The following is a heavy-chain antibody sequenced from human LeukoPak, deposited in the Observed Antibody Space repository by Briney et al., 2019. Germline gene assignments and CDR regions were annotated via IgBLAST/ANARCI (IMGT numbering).Heavy chain of an antibody. CDR2: INHSGST. Sequence: PSETLSLTCAVYGGSFSGYYWSWIRQPPGKGLEWIGEINHSGSTNYNPSLKSRVTISVDTSKNQFSPKLSSVTAADTAVYYCARLSGIAAVWGQGTLVTVSS. J-gene: IGHJ4*02. V-gene: IGHV4-34*01. CDR1: GGSFSGYY. CDR3: ARLSGIAAV. D-gene: IGHD6-13*01.